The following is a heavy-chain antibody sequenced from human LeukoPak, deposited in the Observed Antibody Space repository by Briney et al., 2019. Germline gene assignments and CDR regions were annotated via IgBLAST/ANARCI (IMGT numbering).Heavy chain of an antibody. CDR2: ISAYNGNT. J-gene: IGHJ4*02. Sequence: ASVKVSCKASGYTFTSYDINWVRQAPGQGLEWMGWISAYNGNTNYAQKLQGRVTMTTDTSTSTAYMELRSLRSDDTAVYYCARANGYYYGSGDKYYFDYWGQGTLVTVSS. D-gene: IGHD3-10*01. CDR3: ARANGYYYGSGDKYYFDY. V-gene: IGHV1-18*01. CDR1: GYTFTSYD.